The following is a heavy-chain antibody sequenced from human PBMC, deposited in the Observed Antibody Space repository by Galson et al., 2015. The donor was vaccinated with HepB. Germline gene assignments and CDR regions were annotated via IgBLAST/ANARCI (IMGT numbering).Heavy chain of an antibody. D-gene: IGHD3-3*01. Sequence: SVKVSCKASGYTFTSYDINWVRQATGQGLEWMGWMNPNSGNTGYAQKFQGRVTMTRNTSISTAYMELSSLRSEDTAVYYCARDMNYDFWSGYLSRRFYYSMDVWGQGTTVTVSS. CDR3: ARDMNYDFWSGYLSRRFYYSMDV. J-gene: IGHJ6*02. CDR1: GYTFTSYD. CDR2: MNPNSGNT. V-gene: IGHV1-8*01.